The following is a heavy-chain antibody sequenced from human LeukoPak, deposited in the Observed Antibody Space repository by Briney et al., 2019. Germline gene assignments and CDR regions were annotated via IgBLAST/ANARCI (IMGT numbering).Heavy chain of an antibody. V-gene: IGHV1-69*04. CDR3: AVGRDGYNYGPNYYYYYGMDV. CDR2: IIPILGIA. CDR1: GGTFSSYA. D-gene: IGHD5-24*01. J-gene: IGHJ6*02. Sequence: ASVKVSCKASGGTFSSYAISWVRQAPGQGLEWMGRIIPILGIANYAQKFQGRVTITADKSTSTAYMELSSLRSEDTAVYYCAVGRDGYNYGPNYYYYYGMDVWGQGTTVTVSS.